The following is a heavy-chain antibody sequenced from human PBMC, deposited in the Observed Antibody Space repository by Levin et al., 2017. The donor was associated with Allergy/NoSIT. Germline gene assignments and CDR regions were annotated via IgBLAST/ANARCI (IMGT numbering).Heavy chain of an antibody. V-gene: IGHV4-39*01. J-gene: IGHJ4*02. CDR3: ARHATGDSSRAKPHNLAVDY. CDR1: GGSISSSSYY. D-gene: IGHD6-13*01. CDR2: IYYSGST. Sequence: SETLSLTCTVSGGSISSSSYYWGWIRQPPGKGLEWIGSIYYSGSTYYNPSLKSRVTISVDTSKNQFSLKLSSVTAADTAVYYCARHATGDSSRAKPHNLAVDYWGQGTLVTVSS.